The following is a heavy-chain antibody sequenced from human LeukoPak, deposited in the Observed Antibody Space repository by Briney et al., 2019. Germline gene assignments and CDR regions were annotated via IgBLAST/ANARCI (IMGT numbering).Heavy chain of an antibody. D-gene: IGHD3-10*01. CDR1: GFTFSSYA. CDR3: AKGRTGSSHLNYYYGSGRSDAFDI. V-gene: IGHV3-23*01. CDR2: ISGSGGST. J-gene: IGHJ3*02. Sequence: PGGSLRLSCAASGFTFSSYAMSWVRQAPGKGLEWVSAISGSGGSTYYADSVKGRFTISRDNSKNTLYLQMNSLGAEDTAVYYCAKGRTGSSHLNYYYGSGRSDAFDIWGQGTMVTVSS.